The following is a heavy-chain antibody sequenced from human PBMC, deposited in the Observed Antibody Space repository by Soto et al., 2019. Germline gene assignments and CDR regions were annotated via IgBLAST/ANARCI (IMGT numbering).Heavy chain of an antibody. CDR1: GYTFTSYY. CDR3: ARVNNWNDFIYYYYGMDV. Sequence: ASVKVSCKASGYTFTSYYMHWVRQAPGQGLEWMGIINPSGGSTSCAQKFQGRVTMTRDTSTSTVYMELSSLRSEDTAVYYCARVNNWNDFIYYYYGMDVWGQGTTVTVSS. D-gene: IGHD1-20*01. CDR2: INPSGGST. V-gene: IGHV1-46*01. J-gene: IGHJ6*02.